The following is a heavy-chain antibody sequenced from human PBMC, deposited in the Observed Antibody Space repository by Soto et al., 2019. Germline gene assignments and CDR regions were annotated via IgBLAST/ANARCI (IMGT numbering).Heavy chain of an antibody. D-gene: IGHD5-18*01. CDR3: ARQGSTVDTEGAFDY. CDR1: GDSISPSS. J-gene: IGHJ4*02. V-gene: IGHV4-59*08. Sequence: QVQLQESGPGLVKPSETLSLTCTVSGDSISPSSWSWVRQPPGKGLQWIGYISYFGNTNYNPSLKSRVTISLDTSKNQFSLKLRSVTAADTAMYFCARQGSTVDTEGAFDYWGQGTLVTVSS. CDR2: ISYFGNT.